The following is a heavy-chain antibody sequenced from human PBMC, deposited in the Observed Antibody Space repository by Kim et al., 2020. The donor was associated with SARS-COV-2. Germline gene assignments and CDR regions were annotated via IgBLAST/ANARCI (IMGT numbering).Heavy chain of an antibody. CDR2: ISGGGTST. V-gene: IGHV3-23*01. CDR1: GFTFSTYA. J-gene: IGHJ4*02. Sequence: GGSLRLSCAASGFTFSTYAMSWVRQAPGKGLEWVSTISGGGTSTYYADAVKGRFTISRDSSTNTLYLQMNSLRAEDTAIYYCAKSSYSSAWTFDYCGQGT. D-gene: IGHD6-25*01. CDR3: AKSSYSSAWTFDY.